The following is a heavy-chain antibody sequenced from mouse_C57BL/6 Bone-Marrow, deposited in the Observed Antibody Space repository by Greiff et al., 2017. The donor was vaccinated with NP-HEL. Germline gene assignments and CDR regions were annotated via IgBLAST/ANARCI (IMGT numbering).Heavy chain of an antibody. CDR1: GFTFTDYY. Sequence: EVKLMESGGGLVQPGGSLSLSCAASGFTFTDYYMSWVRQPPGKALEWLGFIRNKANGYTTEYSASVKGRITISRDNSQSILYLQMNALRAEDSATYYCARVYGSILDYWGKGTTLTVSS. J-gene: IGHJ2*01. CDR3: ARVYGSILDY. V-gene: IGHV7-3*01. CDR2: IRNKANGYTT. D-gene: IGHD1-1*01.